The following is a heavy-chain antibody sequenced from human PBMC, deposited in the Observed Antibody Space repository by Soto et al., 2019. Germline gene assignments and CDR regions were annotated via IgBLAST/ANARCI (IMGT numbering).Heavy chain of an antibody. V-gene: IGHV1-69*14. D-gene: IGHD1-7*01. J-gene: IGHJ4*02. CDR1: GGTFSNYA. CDR3: ARTGNSEFDY. Sequence: QVQLVQSGAEVKKPGSSVKVSCKASGGTFSNYAINWVRQAPGQGLEWMGGITPLVTTANYAQNYRGRVTITADKSTSTAYMELSRLRSEDTAVYYCARTGNSEFDYWGQETLVTVSS. CDR2: ITPLVTTA.